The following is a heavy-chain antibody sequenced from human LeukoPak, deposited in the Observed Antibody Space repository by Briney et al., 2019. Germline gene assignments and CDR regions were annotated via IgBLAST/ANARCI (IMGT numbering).Heavy chain of an antibody. CDR1: GGSVSSYY. J-gene: IGHJ5*02. Sequence: SETLSLTCTVSGGSVSSYYWSWIRQPPGKGLEWIGYIYYSGSTNYNPSLKSRVTISVDTSKNQFSLKLSSVTAADTAVYYCARAGYCSSTSCYPAPNNWFDPWGQGTLVTVSS. CDR3: ARAGYCSSTSCYPAPNNWFDP. D-gene: IGHD2-2*01. V-gene: IGHV4-59*02. CDR2: IYYSGST.